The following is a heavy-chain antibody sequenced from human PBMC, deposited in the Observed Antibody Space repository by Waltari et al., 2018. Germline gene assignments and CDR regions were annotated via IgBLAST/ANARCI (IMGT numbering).Heavy chain of an antibody. CDR3: AGGLS. V-gene: IGHV4-39*07. Sequence: QLQLQESGPGLVKPSETLSLTCTVSGGSISNSSYYWGWISQPPGKGLEGIGSIYYSGSTYYNPSLKSRVTISVDTSKNQFSLKLSSVTAADTAVYYCAGGLSWGKGTTVTISS. CDR2: IYYSGST. CDR1: GGSISNSSYY. J-gene: IGHJ6*04.